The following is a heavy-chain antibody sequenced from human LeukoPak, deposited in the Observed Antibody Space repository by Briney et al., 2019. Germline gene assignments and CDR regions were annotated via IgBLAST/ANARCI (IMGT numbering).Heavy chain of an antibody. CDR1: GYTFTSYH. D-gene: IGHD3-10*01. Sequence: ASVKVSCKASGYTFTSYHINWVRQATGQGPEWMGWMNPYSGNTDYAQKLQGRVTITRNIYISTAYMEVDSLRSEDTAGYYCARGRKWFGESTPLFWFDSWGQGTLVTVSS. J-gene: IGHJ5*01. V-gene: IGHV1-8*03. CDR3: ARGRKWFGESTPLFWFDS. CDR2: MNPYSGNT.